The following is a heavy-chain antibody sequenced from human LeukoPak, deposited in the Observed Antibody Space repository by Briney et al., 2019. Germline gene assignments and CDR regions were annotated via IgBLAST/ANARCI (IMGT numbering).Heavy chain of an antibody. CDR1: GFTFSSYA. J-gene: IGHJ4*02. CDR2: ISYDGSNK. V-gene: IGHV3-30-3*01. Sequence: GGSLRLSCAASGFTFSSYAMHWVRQAPGKGLEWVAVISYDGSNKYYADSVKGRFTISRDNSKNTLYLQMNSLRAEDTAVYYCAREILTRYYFDYWGQGTLVTVSS. CDR3: AREILTRYYFDY.